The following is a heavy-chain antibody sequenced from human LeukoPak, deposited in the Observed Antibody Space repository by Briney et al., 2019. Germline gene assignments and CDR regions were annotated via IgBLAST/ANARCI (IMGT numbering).Heavy chain of an antibody. D-gene: IGHD6-19*01. CDR2: ISYDGSNK. CDR1: GFTFSSYG. CDR3: AGIPGYSSGWSSFDY. J-gene: IGHJ4*02. Sequence: PGGSLRLSCAASGFTFSSYGMHWVRQAPGKGLEWVAVISYDGSNKYYADSVKGRFTISRDNSKNTLYLQMNSLRAEDTAVYYCAGIPGYSSGWSSFDYWGQGTLVTVSS. V-gene: IGHV3-30*03.